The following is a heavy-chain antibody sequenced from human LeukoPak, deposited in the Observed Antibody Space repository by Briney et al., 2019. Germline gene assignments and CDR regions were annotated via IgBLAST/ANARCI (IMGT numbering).Heavy chain of an antibody. Sequence: QPGGSLRLSYAASGFTFSSYAMSWVRQAPGKGLEWVSAISGSGGSTYYADSVKGRFTISRDNSKNTLYLQMNSQRAEDTAVYYCASFSRSLHFDYWGQGTLVTVSS. CDR1: GFTFSSYA. V-gene: IGHV3-23*01. CDR3: ASFSRSLHFDY. J-gene: IGHJ4*02. CDR2: ISGSGGST. D-gene: IGHD3-3*02.